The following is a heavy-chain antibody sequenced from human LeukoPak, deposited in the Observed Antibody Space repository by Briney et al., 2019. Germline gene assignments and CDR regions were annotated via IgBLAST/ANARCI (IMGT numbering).Heavy chain of an antibody. J-gene: IGHJ4*02. Sequence: ASVKVSCKASGYTFTGYYMHWVRQAPGQGLEWMGWINPNSGGTNYAQKFQGRVTMTRDTSISTAYMELSRLRSDDTAVYYCARSASYYYDSSGYYLFDYWGQGTLVTVCS. CDR3: ARSASYYYDSSGYYLFDY. CDR1: GYTFTGYY. CDR2: INPNSGGT. D-gene: IGHD3-22*01. V-gene: IGHV1-2*02.